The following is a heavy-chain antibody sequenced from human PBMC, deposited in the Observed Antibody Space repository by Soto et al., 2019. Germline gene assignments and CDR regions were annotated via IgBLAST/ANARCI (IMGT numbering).Heavy chain of an antibody. CDR2: IYYSGST. D-gene: IGHD3-3*01. J-gene: IGHJ6*02. Sequence: SETLSLTCTVSGGSVSSGDYYLSWIRQPPGKGLEWIGYIYYSGSTYYNPSLKSRVTISVDTSKNQFSLKLSSVTAADTAVYYCARDNGSGYTAPYYYYGMDVWGQGTTVTVSS. V-gene: IGHV4-30-4*01. CDR1: GGSVSSGDYY. CDR3: ARDNGSGYTAPYYYYGMDV.